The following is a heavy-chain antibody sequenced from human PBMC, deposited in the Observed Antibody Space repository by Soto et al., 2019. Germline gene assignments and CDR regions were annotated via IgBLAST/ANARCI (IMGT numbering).Heavy chain of an antibody. V-gene: IGHV4-59*08. CDR2: IYYSGST. J-gene: IGHJ4*02. CDR1: GGSISNYY. CDR3: ARHRYTYGVYYFDY. Sequence: SETLSLTCIVSGGSISNYYWSWIRQPPGKGLEWIGYIYYSGSTNYNPSLTSRVTISVDTSKNQFSLKLSSVTAADTAVYYCARHRYTYGVYYFDYWCQGTLVTVCS. D-gene: IGHD5-18*01.